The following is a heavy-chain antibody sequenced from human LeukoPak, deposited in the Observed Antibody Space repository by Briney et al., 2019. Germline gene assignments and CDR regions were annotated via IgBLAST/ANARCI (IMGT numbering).Heavy chain of an antibody. V-gene: IGHV2-5*01. D-gene: IGHD1-14*01. J-gene: IGHJ4*02. Sequence: SGPTLVNPTQTFTLTCTFSGFSLSTSGVSVGWIRQPPGKALEWLALIYWNDDKHYSPSLNSRPTITNITKDTSKNQVVLTMTNMDPVDTATYYCAHRLGRYGRNEFDYWGQGTLVTVSS. CDR1: GFSLSTSGVS. CDR3: AHRLGRYGRNEFDY. CDR2: IYWNDDK.